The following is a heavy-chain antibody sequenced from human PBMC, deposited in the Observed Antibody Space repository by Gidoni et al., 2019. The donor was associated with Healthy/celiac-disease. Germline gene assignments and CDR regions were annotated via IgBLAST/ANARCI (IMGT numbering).Heavy chain of an antibody. CDR3: ARAAGGVTSVIYFDY. CDR2: IYYSGST. V-gene: IGHV4-31*03. Sequence: QVQLQESGPGLVKPSQTLSLTCTVSGGSIRSGGYYWSWIRQHPGKGLEWIGYIYYSGSTYYNPSLKSRVTISVDTSKNQFSLKLSSVTAADTAVYYCARAAGGVTSVIYFDYWGQGTLVTVSS. J-gene: IGHJ4*02. CDR1: GGSIRSGGYY. D-gene: IGHD2-2*01.